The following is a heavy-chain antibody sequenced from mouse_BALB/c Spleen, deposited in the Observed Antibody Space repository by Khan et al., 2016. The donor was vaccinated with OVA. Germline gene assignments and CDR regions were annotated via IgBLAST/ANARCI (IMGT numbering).Heavy chain of an antibody. Sequence: EVALVESGGDLVKPGGSLKLSCAASGFTFSSYSMSWVRQTPDKRLEWVATISSGGDYTYYPDSVKGRFTISRDNAKNTLYLQMSRLKSEDTAMYYCASHLTGSFAYWGQGTLVTVSA. CDR2: ISSGGDYT. CDR3: ASHLTGSFAY. J-gene: IGHJ3*01. CDR1: GFTFSSYS. D-gene: IGHD4-1*01. V-gene: IGHV5-6*01.